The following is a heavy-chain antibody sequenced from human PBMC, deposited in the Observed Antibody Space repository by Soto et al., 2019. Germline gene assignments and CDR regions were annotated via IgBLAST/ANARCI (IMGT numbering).Heavy chain of an antibody. V-gene: IGHV4-34*01. CDR1: GGSFSGYC. CDR3: ARGQRYCGGDCYWRYYYCMDV. Sequence: PSETLSFTCAVYGGSFSGYCRSWIRQPPGKGMEWIGEINHSGSTNYNPSLTSRVTISVDTSKNQFSLKLRSVTASDTAVYYCARGQRYCGGDCYWRYYYCMDVWGQGTTVTVSS. D-gene: IGHD2-21*02. CDR2: INHSGST. J-gene: IGHJ6*02.